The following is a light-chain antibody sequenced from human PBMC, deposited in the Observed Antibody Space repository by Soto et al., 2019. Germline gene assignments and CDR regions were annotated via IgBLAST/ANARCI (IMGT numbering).Light chain of an antibody. CDR1: RSVSTV. Sequence: DIQMTQSPSTLYASAGDTVTITCRASRSVSTVLAWYQQKPGKAPKLLIFDASSLKGGVPSRFSGSGSVTDVTLNISSLQPDDMATYYCQQYDSYSWTFDQGTRVEIK. J-gene: IGKJ1*01. V-gene: IGKV1-5*01. CDR3: QQYDSYSWT. CDR2: DAS.